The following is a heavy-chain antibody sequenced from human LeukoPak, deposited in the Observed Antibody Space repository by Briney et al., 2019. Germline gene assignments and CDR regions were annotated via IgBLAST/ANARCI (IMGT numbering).Heavy chain of an antibody. J-gene: IGHJ4*02. CDR3: ARIIVAPGLFFDS. D-gene: IGHD5-12*01. V-gene: IGHV3-11*04. CDR2: MSGSGSDI. Sequence: GGSLRLSSAPSRVTPRASNTGTGPQAPGKGLECVSYMSGSGSDIYYADSVKGRFTISRDNGRNSLYLQINSLRAEHSAVFHCARIIVAPGLFFDSWGQGTLVTVSS. CDR1: RVTPRASN.